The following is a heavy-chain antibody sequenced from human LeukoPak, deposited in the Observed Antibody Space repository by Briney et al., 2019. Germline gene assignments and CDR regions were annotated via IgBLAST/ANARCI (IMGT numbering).Heavy chain of an antibody. V-gene: IGHV2-5*02. CDR2: IYWDDDE. Sequence: SGPTLVKPTQTLTLTCTFSGFSLRSSGVGVGWIRQPPGKALEWVALIYWDDDERYSPSLKSRLTITKDTSKNQVVLTMTNMDPVDTATYYRVRDHVDLDHYGIDVWGQGTTVTVSS. J-gene: IGHJ6*02. CDR1: GFSLRSSGVG. CDR3: VRDHVDLDHYGIDV. D-gene: IGHD3-16*01.